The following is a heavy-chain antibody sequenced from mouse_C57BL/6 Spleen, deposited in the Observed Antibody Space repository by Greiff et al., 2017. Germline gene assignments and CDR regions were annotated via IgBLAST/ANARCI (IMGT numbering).Heavy chain of an antibody. CDR3: ARGATMITNYYAMCY. V-gene: IGHV5-17*01. D-gene: IGHD2-4*01. Sequence: EVQGVESGGGLVKPGGSLKLSCAASGFTFSDYGMHWVSQAPEKGLEWVAYISSGSSSIYYADTVKGRFTIARDTAKNTLFLQMTRLRAEDTAMYDFARGATMITNYYAMCYWGQGTSVTVSS. CDR2: ISSGSSSI. CDR1: GFTFSDYG. J-gene: IGHJ4*01.